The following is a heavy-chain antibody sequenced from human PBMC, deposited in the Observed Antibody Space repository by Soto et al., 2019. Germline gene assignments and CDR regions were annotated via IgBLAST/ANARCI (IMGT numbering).Heavy chain of an antibody. J-gene: IGHJ4*02. CDR3: ARTPTTLSGYFDY. V-gene: IGHV4-30-4*08. CDR2: IYYSGST. Sequence: PSETLSLTCTVSGGSISSGGYYWSWIRQHPVKGLEWIGYIYYSGSTYYNPSLKSRVTISVDTSKNQFSLKLSSVTAADTAMYYCARTPTTLSGYFDYWGQGTLVTVSS. CDR1: GGSISSGGYY. D-gene: IGHD2-15*01.